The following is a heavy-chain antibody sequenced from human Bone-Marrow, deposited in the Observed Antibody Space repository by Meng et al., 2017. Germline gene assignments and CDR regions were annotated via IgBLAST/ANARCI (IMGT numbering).Heavy chain of an antibody. Sequence: ESLKISCTVSGGSISSSSYYWGWIRQPPGKGLEWIGSIYYSGSTYYNPSLKSRVTISVDTSKNQFSLKLSSVTAADTAVYYCASPTMVRGVIPWGQGTLVTVSS. J-gene: IGHJ5*02. CDR3: ASPTMVRGVIP. CDR1: GGSISSSSYY. V-gene: IGHV4-39*07. D-gene: IGHD3-10*01. CDR2: IYYSGST.